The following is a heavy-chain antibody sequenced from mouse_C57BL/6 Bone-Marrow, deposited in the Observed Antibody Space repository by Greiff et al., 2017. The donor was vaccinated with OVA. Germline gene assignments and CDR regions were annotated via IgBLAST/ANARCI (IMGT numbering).Heavy chain of an antibody. Sequence: VQLQQSGPELVKPGASVKISCKASGYSFTGYYMNWVKQSPEKSLEWIGEINPSTGGTTSNQKFKAKATLTVDKSSSTAYMQLKSLTSEDSAVYYWARGGTSPFAYWGQGTLVTVSA. CDR1: GYSFTGYY. CDR2: INPSTGGT. J-gene: IGHJ3*01. V-gene: IGHV1-42*01. CDR3: ARGGTSPFAY. D-gene: IGHD4-1*01.